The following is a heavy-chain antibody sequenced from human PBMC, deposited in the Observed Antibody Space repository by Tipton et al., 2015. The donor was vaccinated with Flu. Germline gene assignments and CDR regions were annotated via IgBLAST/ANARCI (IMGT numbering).Heavy chain of an antibody. CDR1: GFTFSSYW. Sequence: SLRLSCAASGFTFSSYWMSWVRQAPGKGLEWVANIKQDGSEKYYVDSVKGRFTISRDNAKNSLYLQMNSLRAEDTAVYYCAISHCGGDCYSPPPFDYWGQGTLVTVSS. J-gene: IGHJ4*02. D-gene: IGHD2-21*02. V-gene: IGHV3-7*01. CDR2: IKQDGSEK. CDR3: AISHCGGDCYSPPPFDY.